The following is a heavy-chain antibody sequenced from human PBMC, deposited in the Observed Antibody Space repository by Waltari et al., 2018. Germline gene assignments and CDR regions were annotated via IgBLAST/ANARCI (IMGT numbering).Heavy chain of an antibody. CDR3: ARDGDYSSGRFFDS. CDR1: GVSPSSHTW. Sequence: QVQLQQSGPGLVRPSGTLSLSCGVSGVSPSSHTWWSWVRQSPGKGLEWIGEAHHGGSTKYSPSLRSRVTISLDQSKNQFSLTLSSVVAADAAVYYCARDGDYSSGRFFDSWGQGTLVNVSS. D-gene: IGHD6-19*01. V-gene: IGHV4-4*02. J-gene: IGHJ4*02. CDR2: AHHGGST.